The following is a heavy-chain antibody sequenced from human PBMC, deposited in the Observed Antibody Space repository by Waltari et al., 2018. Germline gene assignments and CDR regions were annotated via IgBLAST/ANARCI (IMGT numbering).Heavy chain of an antibody. D-gene: IGHD2-15*01. CDR1: GDSVSSPYW. CDR3: GRDRGRGLYLDS. CDR2: VHGSGRT. Sequence: QLQLQQSGPGLVQPSESLSLTCAVSGDSVSSPYWWSWVRQSPGKGLEWIGQVHGSGRTNYNPSLASRVTVSIDTSNNHFSLRVPSPTAADTAIYYCGRDRGRGLYLDSWGQGILVTVSP. J-gene: IGHJ4*02. V-gene: IGHV4-4*02.